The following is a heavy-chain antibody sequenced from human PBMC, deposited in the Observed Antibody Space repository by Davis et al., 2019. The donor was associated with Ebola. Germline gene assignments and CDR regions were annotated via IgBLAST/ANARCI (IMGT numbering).Heavy chain of an antibody. D-gene: IGHD3-10*01. CDR3: ARDGVPRGVGRRFDP. CDR2: ISSSSSYI. V-gene: IGHV3-21*01. J-gene: IGHJ5*02. CDR1: GFTFSSYS. Sequence: PGGSLRLSCAASGFTFSSYSMNWVRQAPGKGLEWVSSISSSSSYIYYADSVKGRFTISRDNAKNSLYLQMNSLRAEDTAVYYCARDGVPRGVGRRFDPWGQGTLVTVSS.